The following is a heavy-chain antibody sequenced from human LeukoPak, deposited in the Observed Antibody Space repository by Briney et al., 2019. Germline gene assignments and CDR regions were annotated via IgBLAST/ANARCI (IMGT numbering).Heavy chain of an antibody. CDR1: GGSFSGYY. D-gene: IGHD3-22*01. J-gene: IGHJ4*02. CDR2: INHSGST. CDR3: ARRAQYYYDSSGYYQFNRRTFDY. Sequence: PSETLSLTCAVYGGSFSGYYWSWLRQPPGKGLEWIGEINHSGSTNYNPSLKSRVTISVDTSKNQFSLKLSSVTAADTAVYYCARRAQYYYDSSGYYQFNRRTFDYWGQGTLVTVSS. V-gene: IGHV4-34*01.